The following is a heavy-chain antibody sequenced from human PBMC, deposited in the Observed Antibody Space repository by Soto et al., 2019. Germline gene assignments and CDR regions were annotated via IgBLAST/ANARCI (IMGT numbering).Heavy chain of an antibody. CDR1: GYTFTGYY. Sequence: ASVKVSCKASGYTFTGYYMHWVRQAPGQGLEWMGWINPNSGGTNYAQKFQGWVTMTRDTSISTAYMELSRLRSDDTAVYYCARGLSGYDPTDAFDIWGQGTMVTVSS. D-gene: IGHD5-12*01. CDR3: ARGLSGYDPTDAFDI. V-gene: IGHV1-2*04. CDR2: INPNSGGT. J-gene: IGHJ3*02.